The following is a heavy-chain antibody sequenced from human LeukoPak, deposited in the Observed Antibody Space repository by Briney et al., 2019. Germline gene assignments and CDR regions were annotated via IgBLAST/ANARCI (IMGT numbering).Heavy chain of an antibody. CDR2: IIPMFGIA. CDR1: GGTFSRYA. D-gene: IGHD2-15*01. CDR3: ARGGGRNPKLIYCSGGSCYGYYYYGMDV. Sequence: VASVKVSCKASGGTFSRYAISWVRQAPGQGLEWMGGIIPMFGIANYAQKFQGRVTITADESTSTAYMELSSLRSEDTAVYYCARGGGRNPKLIYCSGGSCYGYYYYGMDVWGQGTTVTVSS. V-gene: IGHV1-69*13. J-gene: IGHJ6*02.